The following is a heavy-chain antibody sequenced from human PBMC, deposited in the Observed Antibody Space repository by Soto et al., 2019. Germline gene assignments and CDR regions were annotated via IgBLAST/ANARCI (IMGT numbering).Heavy chain of an antibody. CDR1: GLTSSSYW. V-gene: IGHV3-74*01. CDR2: ISNDGSST. CDR3: ARDTYYYDSSDHFSADAFDI. Sequence: EVQLVESGGGLVQPGGSLRLSCAASGLTSSSYWIHWVRQAPGKGLVWVSRISNDGSSTNYADSVKGRFTISRDNAKNTEYLQMNSLRAEDTAVYYCARDTYYYDSSDHFSADAFDIWGQGRMVTVSS. J-gene: IGHJ3*02. D-gene: IGHD3-22*01.